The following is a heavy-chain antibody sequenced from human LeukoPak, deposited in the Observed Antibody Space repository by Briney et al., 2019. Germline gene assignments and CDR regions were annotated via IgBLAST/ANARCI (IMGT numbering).Heavy chain of an antibody. CDR2: TKQDGNEK. D-gene: IGHD6-19*01. Sequence: GGSLRLSCAASGFTFTTYWMGWVRQAPGKGLEWVASTKQDGNEKYYVDSVKGRFTISRDSAENTLYLQMNSLRAEDTAVYYCARVQRGIAVALDYWGQGTLATVSS. CDR1: GFTFTTYW. CDR3: ARVQRGIAVALDY. J-gene: IGHJ4*02. V-gene: IGHV3-7*04.